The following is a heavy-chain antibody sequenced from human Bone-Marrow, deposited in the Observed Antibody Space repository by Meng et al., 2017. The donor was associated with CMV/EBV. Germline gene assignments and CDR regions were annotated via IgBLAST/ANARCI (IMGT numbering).Heavy chain of an antibody. Sequence: SVKVSCKASGGTFSSYAISWVRQAPGQGLEWMGGIIPIFGTANYAQKFQGRVTITTDESTSTAYMELSRLRSDDTAVYYCARDGSSWPGAFDYWGQGTLVTVSS. D-gene: IGHD6-13*01. CDR3: ARDGSSWPGAFDY. J-gene: IGHJ4*02. CDR2: IIPIFGTA. V-gene: IGHV1-69*05. CDR1: GGTFSSYA.